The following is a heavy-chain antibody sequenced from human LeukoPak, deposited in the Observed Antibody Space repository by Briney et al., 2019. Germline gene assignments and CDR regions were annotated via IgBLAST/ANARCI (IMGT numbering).Heavy chain of an antibody. V-gene: IGHV3-23*01. CDR3: AKDQNAYNYVFDY. D-gene: IGHD5-24*01. CDR2: ITGSGGGT. J-gene: IGHJ4*02. Sequence: GGSLRLSCAASGFTFSSYAMSWVRQAPGKGLEWVSTITGSGGGTYYADSVKGRFSISRDNSKNTLYLQMNSLRAEDTALYYCAKDQNAYNYVFDYWGQGTLVTVSS. CDR1: GFTFSSYA.